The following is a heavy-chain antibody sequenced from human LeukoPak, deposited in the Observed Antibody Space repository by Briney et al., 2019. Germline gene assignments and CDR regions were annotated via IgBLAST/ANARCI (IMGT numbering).Heavy chain of an antibody. J-gene: IGHJ6*03. Sequence: GGTLRLSCAASGFMFSSYAMSWVRQAPGKGLEWVSAISGSGGSTNYADPVKGRFTISRDNSKNTLYLQMNSLRAEDTAVYYCAKAGRGYGDYVDYMNVWGKGTTVTVSS. D-gene: IGHD4-17*01. CDR3: AKAGRGYGDYVDYMNV. CDR1: GFMFSSYA. CDR2: ISGSGGST. V-gene: IGHV3-23*01.